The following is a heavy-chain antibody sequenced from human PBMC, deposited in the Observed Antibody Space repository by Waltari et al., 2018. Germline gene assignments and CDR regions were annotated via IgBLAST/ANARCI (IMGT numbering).Heavy chain of an antibody. CDR2: ISSSSSYI. Sequence: EVQLVESGGGLVKPGGSLRLSCAASGFTFSSYSMNWVAQAPGKGLEWVSSISSSSSYIYYADSVKGRFTISRDNAKNSLYLQMNSLRAEDTAVYYCAREGIVGAHFDYWGQGTLVTVSS. CDR1: GFTFSSYS. V-gene: IGHV3-21*01. CDR3: AREGIVGAHFDY. D-gene: IGHD1-26*01. J-gene: IGHJ4*02.